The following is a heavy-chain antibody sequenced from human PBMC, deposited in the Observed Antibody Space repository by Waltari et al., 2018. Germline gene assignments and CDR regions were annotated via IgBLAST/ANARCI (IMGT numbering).Heavy chain of an antibody. D-gene: IGHD1-26*01. CDR1: GGSISNYF. J-gene: IGHJ4*02. CDR2: IYTSENT. V-gene: IGHV4-4*07. CDR3: ARENRGRSYSHFDY. Sequence: QVQLQESGPGLVKPSETLSLTCTVSGGSISNYFWSWIRQPAGKGLEWIGRIYTSENTNDNPSLKSGVTMEVDTSKNQFSLKLNSVTAADTAVYYCARENRGRSYSHFDYWGQGTLVTVSS.